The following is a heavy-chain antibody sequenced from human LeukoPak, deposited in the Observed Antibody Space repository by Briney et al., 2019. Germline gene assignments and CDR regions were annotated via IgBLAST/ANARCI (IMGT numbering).Heavy chain of an antibody. CDR2: IYYSGRI. CDR1: GDSISRSDW. D-gene: IGHD1-26*01. V-gene: IGHV4-28*05. J-gene: IGHJ3*02. CDR3: AKTRSGTYYGDSFDI. Sequence: SETLSLTCAVYGDSISRSDWWAWIRQPPGKGQEWLGNIYYSGRIYHNPSLQTRVIMSVDSSKNQFSLRLGSVTAMDTAVYYCAKTRSGTYYGDSFDIWGQGILVIVSS.